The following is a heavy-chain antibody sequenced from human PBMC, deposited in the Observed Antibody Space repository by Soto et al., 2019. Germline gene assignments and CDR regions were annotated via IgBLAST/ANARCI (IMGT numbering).Heavy chain of an antibody. V-gene: IGHV3-30-3*01. CDR2: ILNDGTNK. Sequence: QVQLVESGGGVVQPGRSLRLSCAASGFTFSNYAMHWVHQAPGKGLEWVANILNDGTNKNYADSVKGRFTISRDNSQTTVYLQMNTLRIEDTAVYYCTRGWDGYDWGDGVDTWGQGTLVRVSS. CDR3: TRGWDGYDWGDGVDT. J-gene: IGHJ3*02. D-gene: IGHD3-10*02. CDR1: GFTFSNYA.